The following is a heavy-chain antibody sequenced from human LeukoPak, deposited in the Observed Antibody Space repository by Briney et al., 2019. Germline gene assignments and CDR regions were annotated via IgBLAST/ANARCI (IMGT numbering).Heavy chain of an antibody. CDR1: GYTFTSYY. Sequence: ASVKVSCKASGYTFTSYYMHWVRQAPGQGLEWMGIINPSGGSTSYAQKFQGRVTMTRDTSTSTVYMELSSLRSEDTAVYYCARDRHYDFWSGYYRGDAFDIWGQGTMVTVSS. CDR3: ARDRHYDFWSGYYRGDAFDI. V-gene: IGHV1-46*01. D-gene: IGHD3-3*01. J-gene: IGHJ3*02. CDR2: INPSGGST.